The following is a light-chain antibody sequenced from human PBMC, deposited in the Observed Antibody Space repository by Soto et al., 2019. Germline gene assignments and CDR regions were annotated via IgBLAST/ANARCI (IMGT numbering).Light chain of an antibody. CDR3: QHYKTYSRT. J-gene: IGKJ1*01. CDR2: KAS. Sequence: DIQMTQSPSTLSASVGDRVTITCRASQNIDTWLAWYQQKPGQPPTLLMYKASILESGVPSRFSGSGSETEFTLTISSLPPDDFATYYGQHYKTYSRTFGQGTKVDI. V-gene: IGKV1-5*03. CDR1: QNIDTW.